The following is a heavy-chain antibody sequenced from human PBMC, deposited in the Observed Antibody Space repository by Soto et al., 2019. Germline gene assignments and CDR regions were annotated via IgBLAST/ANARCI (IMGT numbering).Heavy chain of an antibody. CDR3: ARDRNGYSP. CDR1: GFSFSTYG. CDR2: ISFGGTNT. Sequence: VQVVESGGGVVQPGRSLRLSCVASGFSFSTYGINWVRQAPGKGLEWVAFISFGGTNTYYADSVKGRFTISRDDSRNTVYLQMNSLRVEDTAVYYCARDRNGYSPWGQGTLVTVSS. D-gene: IGHD1-1*01. J-gene: IGHJ5*02. V-gene: IGHV3-33*01.